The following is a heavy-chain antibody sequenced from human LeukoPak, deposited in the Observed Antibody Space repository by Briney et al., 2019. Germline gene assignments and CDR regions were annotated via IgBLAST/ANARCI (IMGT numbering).Heavy chain of an antibody. V-gene: IGHV4-39*07. CDR2: IYYSGST. CDR3: GGFPYYYYGMDV. J-gene: IGHJ6*02. Sequence: PSETLSLTCTVSGGSISSSSYYWGWIRQPPGKGLEWIGSIYYSGSTYYNPSLKSRVTISVDTSKNQFSLKLSSVTAADTAVYYCGGFPYYYYGMDVWGQGTTVTVSS. CDR1: GGSISSSSYY.